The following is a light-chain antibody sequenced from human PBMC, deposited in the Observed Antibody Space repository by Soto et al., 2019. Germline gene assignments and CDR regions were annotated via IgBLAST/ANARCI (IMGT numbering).Light chain of an antibody. CDR2: RNN. V-gene: IGLV1-47*01. J-gene: IGLJ2*01. CDR3: AAWDDSLSGFVV. Sequence: SAVTQPPSASGTPGQRVTISCSGSSSNIGGNYVYWYQHVPGTAPTLLIYRNNQRPSGVPDRFSGSKSGTSASLAISGLRYEDEADYYCAAWDDSLSGFVVFGGGTKLTVL. CDR1: SSNIGGNY.